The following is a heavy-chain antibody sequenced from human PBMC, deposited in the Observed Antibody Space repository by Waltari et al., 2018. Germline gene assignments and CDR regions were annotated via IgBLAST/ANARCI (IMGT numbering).Heavy chain of an antibody. CDR2: IYWNDDK. V-gene: IGHV2-5*01. D-gene: IGHD6-13*01. Sequence: QITLKESGPTLVKPTQTLTLTCTFSGFSLSTSGVGVGWIRQPPGKALEWLALIYWNDDKRYSPSLKSRLTITKDTSKNQVFLTMTNMDPVDTATYYCAHACRAAAGTAEYFQHWGQGTLVTVSS. CDR1: GFSLSTSGVG. CDR3: AHACRAAAGTAEYFQH. J-gene: IGHJ1*01.